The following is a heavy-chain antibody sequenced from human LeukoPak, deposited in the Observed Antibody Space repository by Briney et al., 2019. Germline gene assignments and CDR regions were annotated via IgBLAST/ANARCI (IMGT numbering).Heavy chain of an antibody. V-gene: IGHV4-59*12. J-gene: IGHJ4*02. CDR1: GGSTSSYY. CDR2: ISYSGGT. Sequence: SETLSLTCTVSGGSTSSYYWSWIRQPPGKGLEWIAYISYSGGTNYNPSLKSRVTISVDTSKNQFSLKLRSVTAADTAVYYCARETKYYFDYWGQGTLVTVSS. CDR3: ARETKYYFDY.